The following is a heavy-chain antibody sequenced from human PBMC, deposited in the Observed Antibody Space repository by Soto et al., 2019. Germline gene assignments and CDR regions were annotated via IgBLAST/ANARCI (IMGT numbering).Heavy chain of an antibody. J-gene: IGHJ5*02. D-gene: IGHD2-15*01. V-gene: IGHV4-31*03. Sequence: QVQLQESGPGLVKPSQTLSLTCTVSGGSINTGGYYWGWIRHLPGEGLEWIGHIFYTGTAYYNPSLLSRVNVSIDTSANQFSLHMYSVTAADTAMYYCARRLDDTPETFFNWFDPWGQGILVTVSS. CDR1: GGSINTGGYY. CDR3: ARRLDDTPETFFNWFDP. CDR2: IFYTGTA.